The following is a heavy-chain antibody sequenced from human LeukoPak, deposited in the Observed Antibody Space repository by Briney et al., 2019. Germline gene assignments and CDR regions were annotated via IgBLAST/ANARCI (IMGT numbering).Heavy chain of an antibody. D-gene: IGHD3-16*01. CDR3: AKVGLRLGELEGAFDI. Sequence: AGGSLRLSCAASGFTFDDYAMHWVRQAPGKGLEWVSGISWNSGSIGYADSVKGRFTISRDNAKNSLYLQMNSLRAEDTALYYCAKVGLRLGELEGAFDIWGQGTMVTVSS. V-gene: IGHV3-9*01. J-gene: IGHJ3*02. CDR2: ISWNSGSI. CDR1: GFTFDDYA.